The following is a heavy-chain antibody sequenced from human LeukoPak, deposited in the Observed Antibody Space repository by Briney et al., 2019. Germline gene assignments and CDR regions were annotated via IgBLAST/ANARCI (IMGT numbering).Heavy chain of an antibody. J-gene: IGHJ4*02. Sequence: SETLSLTCAVYGGSFSGYYWSWIRQPPGKGLEWIGEINHSGSTNYNPSLKSRVTISVDTSKNQFSLKLSSVTAAVTAVYYCARGRGTVTRFYFDYWGQGTLVTVSS. D-gene: IGHD4-17*01. CDR3: ARGRGTVTRFYFDY. CDR2: INHSGST. V-gene: IGHV4-34*01. CDR1: GGSFSGYY.